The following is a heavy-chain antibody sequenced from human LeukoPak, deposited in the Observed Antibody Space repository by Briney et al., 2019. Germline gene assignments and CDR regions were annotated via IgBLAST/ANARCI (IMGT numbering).Heavy chain of an antibody. J-gene: IGHJ6*03. CDR2: IRYDGSNK. CDR1: GFTFSSYG. V-gene: IGHV3-30*02. Sequence: GGSLRLSCAASGFTFSSYGMHWVRQAPGKGLEWVAFIRYDGSNKYYADSVKGRFTISRDNSKNTLYLQMNSLRAEDTAVYYCAKQNYDFSYYYYYMDVWGKGTTVIVSS. CDR3: AKQNYDFSYYYYYMDV. D-gene: IGHD3-3*01.